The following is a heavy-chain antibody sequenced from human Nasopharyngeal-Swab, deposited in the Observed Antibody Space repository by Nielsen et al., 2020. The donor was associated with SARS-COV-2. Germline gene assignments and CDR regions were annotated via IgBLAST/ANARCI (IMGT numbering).Heavy chain of an antibody. Sequence: SETLSLTCTVSGGSTSSSSYYWGWIRQPPGKGLEWIGSIYYSGSTYYNPSLKSRVTISVDTSKNQFSLKLSSVTAADTAVYYCARRVGSTLDYWGQGTLVTVSS. V-gene: IGHV4-39*01. CDR1: GGSTSSSSYY. CDR2: IYYSGST. J-gene: IGHJ4*02. D-gene: IGHD2-2*01. CDR3: ARRVGSTLDY.